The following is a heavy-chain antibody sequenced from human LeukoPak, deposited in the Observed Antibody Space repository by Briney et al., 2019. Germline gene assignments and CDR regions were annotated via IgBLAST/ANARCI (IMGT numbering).Heavy chain of an antibody. D-gene: IGHD3-10*01. CDR3: ARGIGSGTYYNIGYYMDV. CDR2: IYYSGST. Sequence: SETLSLTCTVSGGSISSYYWSWIRQPPGKGLEWIGYIYYSGSTNYNPSLKSRVTISVDTSKNQFSLRLSSVTAADTAVYYCARGIGSGTYYNIGYYMDVWGKGTTVAISS. CDR1: GGSISSYY. J-gene: IGHJ6*03. V-gene: IGHV4-59*08.